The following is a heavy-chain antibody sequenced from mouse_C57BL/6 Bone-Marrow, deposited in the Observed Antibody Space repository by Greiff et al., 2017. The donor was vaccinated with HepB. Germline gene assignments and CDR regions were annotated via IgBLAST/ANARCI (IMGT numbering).Heavy chain of an antibody. Sequence: EVQGVESGPSLVRPSQTLSLTCTVTGFSINSDCYWIWIRQFPGNKLEYIGYTFYSGITYYNPSLESRTYITRDTSKNQFSLKLSSVTTEDTATYYCARGGGYYYAMDYWGQGTSVTVSS. J-gene: IGHJ4*01. D-gene: IGHD2-2*01. V-gene: IGHV3-3*01. CDR2: TFYSGIT. CDR3: ARGGGYYYAMDY. CDR1: GFSINSDCY.